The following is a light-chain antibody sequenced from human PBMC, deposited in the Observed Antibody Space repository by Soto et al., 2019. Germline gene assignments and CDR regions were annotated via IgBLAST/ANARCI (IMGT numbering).Light chain of an antibody. Sequence: EIVLTQSPATLSLSPGERATLSCRASQSVSNYLAWYQEKPGQAPRLLIYDAFNRATGTPDRFSGSGSGTDFTLTISRLEPEDSAVYYCQQFDDSVTFGQGTRLEIK. J-gene: IGKJ5*01. CDR1: QSVSNY. CDR2: DAF. CDR3: QQFDDSVT. V-gene: IGKV3-11*01.